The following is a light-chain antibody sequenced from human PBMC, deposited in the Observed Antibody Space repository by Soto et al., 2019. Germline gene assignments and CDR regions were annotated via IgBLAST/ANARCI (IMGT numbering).Light chain of an antibody. V-gene: IGKV1-5*01. CDR2: DAS. Sequence: DIQMTQSPSTLSASVGDRVTFTCRATQSISNLLAWYQQKPGKAPKLLIYDASTSETGVPTRFSGSGSGTEFTLTISSLQPDDFATYYCQQYSTYFPWAFGQGTKVEMK. J-gene: IGKJ1*01. CDR3: QQYSTYFPWA. CDR1: QSISNL.